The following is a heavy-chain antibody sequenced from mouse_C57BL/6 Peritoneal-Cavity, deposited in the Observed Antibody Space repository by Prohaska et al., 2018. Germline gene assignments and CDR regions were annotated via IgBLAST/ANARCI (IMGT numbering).Heavy chain of an antibody. V-gene: IGHV1-19*01. J-gene: IGHJ4*01. CDR1: GSTFTDYD. D-gene: IGHD4-1*01. Sequence: EVQLQQSAPVLVKPGASVKMSCKASGSTFTDYDMNWVKQSHGKRLELIGVLNPYNGGTSYNQKCKGKATLTVDKSSSTAYMEINSLTSEDAAGYFCTSGEKNCDGRVAMHYRGIGTSVMVS. CDR3: TSGEKNCDGRVAMHY. CDR2: LNPYNGGT.